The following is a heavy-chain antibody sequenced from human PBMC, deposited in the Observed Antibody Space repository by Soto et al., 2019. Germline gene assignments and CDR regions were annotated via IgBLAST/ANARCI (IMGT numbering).Heavy chain of an antibody. D-gene: IGHD2-21*01. CDR1: GGTFSGYG. V-gene: IGHV1-69*01. CDR3: ARDSNIPMASEFFGMDV. Sequence: QVQLEQSGAEVQKPGSSVRVSCKASGGTFSGYGLSWVRQAPGQGLEWMGGIIPTYGTGKYEQPGQYAQKFQGRVTITADESTATVYMELSNLRSEDTAVYYCARDSNIPMASEFFGMDVWGQGTTVTVSS. J-gene: IGHJ6*02. CDR2: IIPTYGTG.